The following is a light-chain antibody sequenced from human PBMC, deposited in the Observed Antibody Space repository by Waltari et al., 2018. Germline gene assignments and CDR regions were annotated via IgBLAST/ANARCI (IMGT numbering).Light chain of an antibody. CDR3: QQYGAPPYT. CDR2: GAS. CDR1: QSLLYSSNNKDY. Sequence: DIVLTQSPDSLAVSRGERATIHCKANQSLLYSSNNKDYLGGYQQKPAQPPKQLIYGASTRESGVPDRITGSGSGTDFTLTISSLQAEDVAVYYCQQYGAPPYTFGPGTKVAFK. V-gene: IGKV4-1*01. J-gene: IGKJ3*01.